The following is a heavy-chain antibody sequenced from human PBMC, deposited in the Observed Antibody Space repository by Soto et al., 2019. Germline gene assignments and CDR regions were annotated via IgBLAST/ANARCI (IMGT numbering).Heavy chain of an antibody. CDR2: ISYDGSNK. CDR1: GFTFSSYS. V-gene: IGHV3-30-3*01. D-gene: IGHD3-22*01. CDR3: ARDGHYYDSSGYYYPFYFYYGMDV. Sequence: GGSLILSCAAYGFTFSSYSMHWVRQAPGKGLEWVAVISYDGSNKYYADSVKGRFTISRDNSKNTLYLQMNSLRAEDTAVYYCARDGHYYDSSGYYYPFYFYYGMDVWGQGTTVTVSS. J-gene: IGHJ6*02.